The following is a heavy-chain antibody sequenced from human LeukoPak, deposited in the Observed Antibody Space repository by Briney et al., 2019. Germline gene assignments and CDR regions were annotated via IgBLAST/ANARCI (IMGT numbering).Heavy chain of an antibody. CDR1: GFTFSSYS. D-gene: IGHD1-26*01. V-gene: IGHV3-21*01. Sequence: GGSLRLSCAASGFTFSSYSMNWVRQAPGKGLEWVSSISSSSSYIYYADSVKGRFTISRDNAENSLYLQMNSLRAEDTAVYYCARSTTPSGYYYGMDVWGQGTTVTVSS. J-gene: IGHJ6*02. CDR2: ISSSSSYI. CDR3: ARSTTPSGYYYGMDV.